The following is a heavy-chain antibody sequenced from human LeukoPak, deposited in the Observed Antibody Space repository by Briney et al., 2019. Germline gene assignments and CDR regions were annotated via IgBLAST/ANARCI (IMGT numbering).Heavy chain of an antibody. D-gene: IGHD4-17*01. CDR3: ASLGDRYYYYYMDV. Sequence: PSETLSLTCAVYGGSFSGYYWGWIRQPPGKGLEWIGSIYYSGSTYYNPSLKSRVTISVDTSKNQFSLKLSSVTAADTAVYYCASLGDRYYYYYMDVWGKGTTVTVSS. CDR2: IYYSGST. V-gene: IGHV4-34*01. CDR1: GGSFSGYY. J-gene: IGHJ6*03.